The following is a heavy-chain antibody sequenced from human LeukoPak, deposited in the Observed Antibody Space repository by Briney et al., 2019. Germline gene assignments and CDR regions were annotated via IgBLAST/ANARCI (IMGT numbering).Heavy chain of an antibody. J-gene: IGHJ4*02. V-gene: IGHV4-59*01. Sequence: SETLSLTCTVSGSSISSYYWSWIRQPPGKGLEWIGYISGSTNYNPSLKSRVTMSVDTSKNHFSLRLSSVTAADTAIFYCARVGFGELSSPYFDYWGQGTLVTVSS. CDR3: ARVGFGELSSPYFDY. CDR2: ISGST. CDR1: GSSISSYY. D-gene: IGHD3-10*01.